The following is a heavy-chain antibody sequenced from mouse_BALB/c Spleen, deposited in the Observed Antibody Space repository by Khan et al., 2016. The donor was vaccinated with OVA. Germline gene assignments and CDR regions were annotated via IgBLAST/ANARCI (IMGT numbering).Heavy chain of an antibody. CDR3: ARQPYYHYNIMDY. CDR2: IWSDGST. D-gene: IGHD2-10*01. Sequence: QVQLKESGPGLVAPSQSLSITCTISGFSLTNYGIHWVRQPPGKGLEWLVVIWSDGSTNYNSAIKSRLPIRTDNSKNQIFLKMDSLQTDDTAMYFCARQPYYHYNIMDYWGQGTSVTVSS. J-gene: IGHJ4*01. CDR1: GFSLTNYG. V-gene: IGHV2-6-1*01.